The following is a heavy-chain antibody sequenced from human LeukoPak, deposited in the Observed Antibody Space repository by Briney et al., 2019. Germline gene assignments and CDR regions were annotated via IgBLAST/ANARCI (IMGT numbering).Heavy chain of an antibody. CDR2: ISSSSYI. J-gene: IGHJ6*04. V-gene: IGHV3-21*01. D-gene: IGHD6-13*01. Sequence: KPGGSLRLPCAASGFTFSSYSMNWVRQAPGKGLEWVSSISSSSYIYYADSVKGRFTISRDNAKNSLYLQMNSLRAEDTAVYYCARVVTAAGPWQYYGMDVWGKGTTVTVSS. CDR1: GFTFSSYS. CDR3: ARVVTAAGPWQYYGMDV.